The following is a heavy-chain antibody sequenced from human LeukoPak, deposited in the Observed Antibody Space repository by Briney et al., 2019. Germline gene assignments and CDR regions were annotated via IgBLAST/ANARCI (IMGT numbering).Heavy chain of an antibody. J-gene: IGHJ4*02. CDR3: ARDLSYDSSGYYC. CDR2: IIPILGIA. D-gene: IGHD3-22*01. V-gene: IGHV1-69*04. Sequence: ASVKVSCKASGGTFSSYAISWVRQAPGQGLEWMGRIIPILGIANYAQKFQGRVTITADKSTSTAYMELSRLRSDDTAVYYCARDLSYDSSGYYCWGQGTLVTVSS. CDR1: GGTFSSYA.